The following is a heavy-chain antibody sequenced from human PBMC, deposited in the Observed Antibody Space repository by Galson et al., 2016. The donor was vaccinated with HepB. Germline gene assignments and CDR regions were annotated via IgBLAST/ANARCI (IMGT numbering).Heavy chain of an antibody. CDR1: GYTFTNYA. D-gene: IGHD3-3*01. CDR3: ARSSSHRFLEWLSIPFDK. Sequence: SVKVSCKASGYTFTNYAMHWVRQAPGQRLEWMGWINAGNGDTKYSQKFQGRVTITRDISATSAYMELSSLRSEDTAVFYCARSSSHRFLEWLSIPFDKWGQGTLVTVSS. CDR2: INAGNGDT. V-gene: IGHV1-3*01. J-gene: IGHJ4*02.